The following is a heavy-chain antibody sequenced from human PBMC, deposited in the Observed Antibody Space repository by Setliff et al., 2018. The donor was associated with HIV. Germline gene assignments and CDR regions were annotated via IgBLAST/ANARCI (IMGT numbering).Heavy chain of an antibody. CDR2: IYYSGST. CDR1: GGSISSGGYY. D-gene: IGHD3-3*01. V-gene: IGHV4-31*03. J-gene: IGHJ4*02. CDR3: ARESPRNYYYNFWSGYPSYFDY. Sequence: PSETLSLTCSVSGGSISSGGYYWSWIRQHPGKGLECIGYIYYSGSTYYNPSLKSRVLISADTSRNQFSLNLNSVTAADTAVYYCARESPRNYYYNFWSGYPSYFDYWGQGTLVTVSS.